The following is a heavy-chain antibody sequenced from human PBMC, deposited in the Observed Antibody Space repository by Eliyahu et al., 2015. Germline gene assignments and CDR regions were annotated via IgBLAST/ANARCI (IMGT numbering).Heavy chain of an antibody. V-gene: IGHV3-21*01. CDR3: AREGIAAPYGMDV. CDR2: ISSSSSYI. CDR1: GFXFSSXS. Sequence: EVQLVESGGGLVKPGGSLRLSXAASGFXFSSXSMNWVRQGPGEGLEWGSSISSSSSYIYYADSVKGRFTISRDNAKNSLYLQMNSLRAEDTAVYYCAREGIAAPYGMDVWGQGTTVTVSS. D-gene: IGHD6-6*01. J-gene: IGHJ6*02.